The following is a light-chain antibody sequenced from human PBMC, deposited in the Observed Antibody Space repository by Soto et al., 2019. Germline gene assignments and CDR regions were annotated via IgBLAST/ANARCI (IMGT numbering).Light chain of an antibody. Sequence: EIVMTQSPATVSVSPGERATLSCRASQSVSNNLAWYQKKPCQAPRLLIYGASSRATGIPDRFSGSGSGTDLTLTISRLEPEDFAVYYCHQYDSSPLTFGGGTKVGIK. CDR1: QSVSNN. J-gene: IGKJ4*01. V-gene: IGKV3-20*01. CDR2: GAS. CDR3: HQYDSSPLT.